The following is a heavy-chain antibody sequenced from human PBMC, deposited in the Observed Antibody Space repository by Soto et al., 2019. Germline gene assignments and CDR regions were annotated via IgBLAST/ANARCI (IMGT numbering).Heavy chain of an antibody. CDR1: GYSFTSYW. Sequence: GESLKISCQGSGYSFTSYWIGWVRQMPGKGLEWMGIIHPEDSDTKYSPSLQGQVTISADKSISIAYLQWSSLKASDTAMYYCARIVATSYYYYGMDVWGRGTTVTVSS. V-gene: IGHV5-51*01. D-gene: IGHD5-12*01. CDR2: IHPEDSDT. CDR3: ARIVATSYYYYGMDV. J-gene: IGHJ6*02.